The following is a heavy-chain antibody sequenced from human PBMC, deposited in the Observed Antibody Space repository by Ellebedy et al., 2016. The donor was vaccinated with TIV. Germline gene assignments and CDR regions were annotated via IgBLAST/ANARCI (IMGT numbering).Heavy chain of an antibody. J-gene: IGHJ5*02. V-gene: IGHV4-59*08. CDR3: ARHPPRYSYGFNWFDP. Sequence: MPSETLSLTCTVSGGSISSYYWSWIRQPPGKGLEWIGYIYYSGSTNYNPSLKSRVTISVDTSKNQFSLKLSSVTAADTAVYYCARHPPRYSYGFNWFDPWGQGTLVTVSS. CDR1: GGSISSYY. D-gene: IGHD5-18*01. CDR2: IYYSGST.